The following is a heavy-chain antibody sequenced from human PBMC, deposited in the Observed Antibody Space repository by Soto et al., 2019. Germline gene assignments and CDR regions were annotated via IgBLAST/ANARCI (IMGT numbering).Heavy chain of an antibody. J-gene: IGHJ6*02. D-gene: IGHD5-18*01. CDR3: ERNSVDTAMAGYYYYGMDV. V-gene: IGHV1-69*13. Sequence: ASVKVSCKASGGTFSSYAISWVRQAPGQGLEWMGGIIPIFGTANYAQKFQGRVTITADESTSTTYMELSSLRSEDTAVYYCERNSVDTAMAGYYYYGMDVWGQGTTVTVS. CDR2: IIPIFGTA. CDR1: GGTFSSYA.